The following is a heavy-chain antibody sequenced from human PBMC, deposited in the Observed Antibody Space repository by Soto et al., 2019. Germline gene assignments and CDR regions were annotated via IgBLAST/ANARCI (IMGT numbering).Heavy chain of an antibody. CDR2: ISVDGRDT. Sequence: PGGSLRLSCAASGFSLSDYWMHWARQVPGKGLLWVSRISVDGRDTTYADSVKGRFTISRDNAKNTLYLQMDSLRAEDTAVYYCLRSPGQGPIDVWGNGTLVAGS. CDR3: LRSPGQGPIDV. V-gene: IGHV3-74*03. D-gene: IGHD3-3*01. CDR1: GFSLSDYW. J-gene: IGHJ6*03.